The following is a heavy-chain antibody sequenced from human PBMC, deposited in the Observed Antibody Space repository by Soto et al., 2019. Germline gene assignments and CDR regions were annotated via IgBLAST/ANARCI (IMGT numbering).Heavy chain of an antibody. V-gene: IGHV3-48*03. CDR2: ISSSSLGTT. J-gene: IGHJ3*02. Sequence: LRLSCAASGFSLSHYEMTWVRQAPGKGPEWVSYISSSSLGTTSYADSVKGRFTISRDNAKNSLYLQMNSLRAEDTAIYYCARDGYNKFDLDVFDIWGHGTMVTVSS. D-gene: IGHD5-12*01. CDR3: ARDGYNKFDLDVFDI. CDR1: GFSLSHYE.